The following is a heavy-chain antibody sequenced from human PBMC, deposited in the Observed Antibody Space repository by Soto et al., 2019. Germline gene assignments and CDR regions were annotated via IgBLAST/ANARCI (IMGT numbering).Heavy chain of an antibody. D-gene: IGHD1-1*01. CDR3: ARVLVQGATVHPAYYYGMDV. CDR2: ISAYNGNT. V-gene: IGHV1-18*04. J-gene: IGHJ6*02. Sequence: ASVKVSCKASGYTFTSYGISWVRQAPGQGLEWMGWISAYNGNTNYAQKLQGRVTMTTDTSTSTAYMELRSLRSDDTAVYCCARVLVQGATVHPAYYYGMDVWGQGTTVTVSS. CDR1: GYTFTSYG.